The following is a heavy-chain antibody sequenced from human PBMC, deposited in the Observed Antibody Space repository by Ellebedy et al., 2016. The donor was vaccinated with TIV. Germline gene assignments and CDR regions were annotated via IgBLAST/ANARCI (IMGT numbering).Heavy chain of an antibody. V-gene: IGHV1-2*02. CDR3: ARGSSTGNLLPDF. D-gene: IGHD1-7*01. Sequence: ASVKVSCKPSGYSFTDYYIHWVRQAPGQGLDWVGWINPKTGGTNYAQTFRGRVTMTRDTSIDSVYMEVSRLTSDDTAVYSCARGSSTGNLLPDFWGQGTLITVSS. CDR1: GYSFTDYY. J-gene: IGHJ4*02. CDR2: INPKTGGT.